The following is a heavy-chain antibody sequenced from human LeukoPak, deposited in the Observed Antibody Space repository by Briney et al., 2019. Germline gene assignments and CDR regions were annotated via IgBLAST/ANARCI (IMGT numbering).Heavy chain of an antibody. J-gene: IGHJ5*02. Sequence: APVKVSCKASGYTFTGYYMHWVRQAPGQGLEWMGWINPNSGGTNYAQKFQGRVTMTRDTSISTAYMELSRLRSDDTAVYYCASAPMGIVVVPAANHWGQGTLVTVSS. CDR2: INPNSGGT. V-gene: IGHV1-2*02. CDR3: ASAPMGIVVVPAANH. CDR1: GYTFTGYY. D-gene: IGHD2-2*01.